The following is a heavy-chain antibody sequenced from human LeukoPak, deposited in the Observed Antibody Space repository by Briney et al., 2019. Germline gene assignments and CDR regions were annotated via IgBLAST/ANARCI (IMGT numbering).Heavy chain of an antibody. CDR3: ARYTAFCGGDCYDY. V-gene: IGHV3-64*02. CDR1: GFTFNNYA. Sequence: GGSLRLSCAASGFTFNNYAMHWVRQAPGKGLEYVAAINSNGINTYYADSVKGRFTISRDNSKNTLYLQMGSLRVEDMAVYYCARYTAFCGGDCYDYWGQGTPVTVSS. J-gene: IGHJ4*02. D-gene: IGHD2-21*01. CDR2: INSNGINT.